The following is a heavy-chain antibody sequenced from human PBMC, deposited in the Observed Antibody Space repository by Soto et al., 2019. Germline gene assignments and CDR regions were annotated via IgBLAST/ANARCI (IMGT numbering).Heavy chain of an antibody. D-gene: IGHD5-18*01. Sequence: SVKVSCKASGGTFSSYAISWVRQAPGQGLEWMGGIIPIFGTANYAQKFQGRVTITADESTSTAYMELSSLRSEDTAVYYCARDHSPIRRGYSYGSWFDSWGQGTLVTVSS. CDR2: IIPIFGTA. J-gene: IGHJ5*01. V-gene: IGHV1-69*13. CDR1: GGTFSSYA. CDR3: ARDHSPIRRGYSYGSWFDS.